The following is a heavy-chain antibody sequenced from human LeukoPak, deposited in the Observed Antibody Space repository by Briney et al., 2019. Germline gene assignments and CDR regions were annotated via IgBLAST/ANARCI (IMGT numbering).Heavy chain of an antibody. Sequence: EASVKVSCKASGYTFTGYYMHWVRQAPGQGLEWMGWINPNSGGTNYAQKFQGRVTMTRDTSISTAYMELSRLRSDDTAIYYCARDRYCSSNSCFGNLFDYWGQGTLVTVSS. CDR1: GYTFTGYY. J-gene: IGHJ4*02. CDR2: INPNSGGT. V-gene: IGHV1-2*02. D-gene: IGHD2-2*01. CDR3: ARDRYCSSNSCFGNLFDY.